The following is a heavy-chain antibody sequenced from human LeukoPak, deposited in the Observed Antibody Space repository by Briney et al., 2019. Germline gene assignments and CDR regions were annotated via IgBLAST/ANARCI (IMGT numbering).Heavy chain of an antibody. CDR3: ARAMVRGVIIEAFDI. V-gene: IGHV5-51*01. CDR1: GYSFTSYW. CDR2: IYPGDSDT. D-gene: IGHD3-10*01. Sequence: GESLKISCKGSGYSFTSYWIGWVRQMPGKGLEWMGIIYPGDSDTRYSPSFQGQVTISADKSISTAYLQWSSLKASDTAMYYCARAMVRGVIIEAFDIWGQGTMVTVSS. J-gene: IGHJ3*02.